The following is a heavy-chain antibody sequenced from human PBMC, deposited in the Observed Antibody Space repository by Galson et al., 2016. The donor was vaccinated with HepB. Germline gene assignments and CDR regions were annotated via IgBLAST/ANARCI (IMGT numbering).Heavy chain of an antibody. D-gene: IGHD3-16*01. V-gene: IGHV3-23*01. J-gene: IGHJ4*02. CDR3: GKHGGFDY. CDR2: ITGSGATT. CDR1: GFTFNDYA. Sequence: SLRLSCASSGFTFNDYAMVWVRQAPGRGLEWVSGITGSGATTHYADSVRGRFTISRDKSKNTLYLYMNPLSAGDTAVYYCGKHGGFDYWGQGALVTVSA.